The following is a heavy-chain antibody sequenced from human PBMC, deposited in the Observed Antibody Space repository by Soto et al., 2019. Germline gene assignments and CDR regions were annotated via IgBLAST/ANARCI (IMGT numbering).Heavy chain of an antibody. J-gene: IGHJ6*02. CDR3: EKDLQEGYFYYGMDV. CDR1: GFTFDDYA. Sequence: EVQLVESGGGLVQPGRSLRLSCAASGFTFDDYAMHCVREAPGKGLEWVSGISWNSGSICYADSVKGRFTISRDNAKNSLYLPMNSLRAEDTALYYCEKDLQEGYFYYGMDVWGQGTTVTVSS. V-gene: IGHV3-9*01. CDR2: ISWNSGSI.